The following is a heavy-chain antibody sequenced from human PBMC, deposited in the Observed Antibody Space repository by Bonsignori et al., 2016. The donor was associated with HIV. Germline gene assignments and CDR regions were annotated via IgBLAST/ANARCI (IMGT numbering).Heavy chain of an antibody. Sequence: LSCTVSGGSISSYYWSWIRQPAGKGLEWIGRIYTSGSTNYNPSLKSRVTMSVDTSKNQFSLKLSSVTAADTAVYYCARDSYGSGSYYNSEYFQHWGQGTLVTVSS. J-gene: IGHJ1*01. CDR1: GGSISSYY. CDR3: ARDSYGSGSYYNSEYFQH. CDR2: IYTSGST. V-gene: IGHV4-4*07. D-gene: IGHD3-10*01.